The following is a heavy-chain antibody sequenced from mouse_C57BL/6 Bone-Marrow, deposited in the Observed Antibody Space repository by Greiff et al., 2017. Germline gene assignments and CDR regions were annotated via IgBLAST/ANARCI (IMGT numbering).Heavy chain of an antibody. CDR1: GYTFTSYW. Sequence: VQLQQSGTVLARPGASVKMSCKTSGYTFTSYWMHWVKQRPGQGLEWRGAIYPGNSDTSYNQKFKGKAKLTAVTSVSTAYMELSSLTNEDSAVYYYTRWYGYPWFADWGQGALVTVSA. D-gene: IGHD2-2*01. V-gene: IGHV1-5*01. CDR2: IYPGNSDT. J-gene: IGHJ3*01. CDR3: TRWYGYPWFAD.